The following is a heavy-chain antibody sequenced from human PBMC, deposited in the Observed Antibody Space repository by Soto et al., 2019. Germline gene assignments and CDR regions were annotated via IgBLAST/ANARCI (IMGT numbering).Heavy chain of an antibody. CDR3: ARVLVAGIGHFDY. D-gene: IGHD6-19*01. CDR1: GGSISSSNW. J-gene: IGHJ4*02. V-gene: IGHV4-4*02. CDR2: IYHSGSA. Sequence: QVQLQESGPGLVKPSGTLSLTCAVSGGSISSSNWWSWVRQPPGKGLEWIGKIYHSGSANYNPSLKSRVTISVDTSKNHFSLKLSSVTAADTAVYYCARVLVAGIGHFDYWGQGTLVTVSS.